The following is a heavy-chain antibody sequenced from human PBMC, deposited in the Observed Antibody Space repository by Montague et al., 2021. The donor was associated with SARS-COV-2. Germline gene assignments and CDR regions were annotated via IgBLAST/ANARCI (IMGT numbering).Heavy chain of an antibody. CDR3: ARNPARDLLTGTTNYDLGV. J-gene: IGHJ6*03. V-gene: IGHV4-59*01. CDR2: MSDSGTA. Sequence: SETLSLTCSVSGGSISAYYWSWIRQPPGKGLEWIGWMSDSGTAKYNPSLDSRVTIIIDKSKNQFSLKLTSVTPADTAQYYCARNPARDLLTGTTNYDLGVWGQGTTVIVSS. CDR1: GGSISAYY. D-gene: IGHD1-7*01.